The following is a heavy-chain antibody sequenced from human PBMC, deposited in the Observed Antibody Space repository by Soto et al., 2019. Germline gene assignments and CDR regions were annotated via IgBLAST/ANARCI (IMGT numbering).Heavy chain of an antibody. CDR1: GFNFRTFS. V-gene: IGHV3-21*01. Sequence: EVQLVESGGGLVKPGGSLRLSCAASGFNFRTFSMNWVRQAPGKGLEWVSSISSSGTYIYYADSVKGRFSISRDNAKNSLYRQMNSLRAEDTAVYYCARDRDCGGDCYYGMDLWGQGTTVTVSS. CDR3: ARDRDCGGDCYYGMDL. D-gene: IGHD2-21*01. J-gene: IGHJ6*02. CDR2: ISSSGTYI.